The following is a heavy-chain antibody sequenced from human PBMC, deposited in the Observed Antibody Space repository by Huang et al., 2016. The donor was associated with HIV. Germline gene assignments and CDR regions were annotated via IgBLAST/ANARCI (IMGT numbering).Heavy chain of an antibody. V-gene: IGHV3-21*06. CDR3: ARAVQSTLRGFDV. Sequence: AASDFTFSGYNMNWVRKAPGKGLEWVECISYSGSNIYYADSVKGRFTISRDNAKNSVFLQMNSLRAEDTALYYCARAVQSTLRGFDVWGRGTLVTVSS. CDR2: ISYSGSNI. CDR1: DFTFSGYN. J-gene: IGHJ3*01. D-gene: IGHD2-2*01.